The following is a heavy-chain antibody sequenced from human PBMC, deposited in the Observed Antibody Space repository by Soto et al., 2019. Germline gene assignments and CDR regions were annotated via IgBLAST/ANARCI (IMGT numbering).Heavy chain of an antibody. J-gene: IGHJ4*02. V-gene: IGHV4-38-2*01. CDR3: ARGPTVTPDY. CDR2: IYHSGST. CDR1: GYSISSGYY. Sequence: SETLSLTCAVSGYSISSGYYWGWIRQPPGKGLEWIGSIYHSGSTYYNPSLKSRVTISVDTSKNQFSLKLSSVTAADTAVYYWARGPTVTPDYWGQGTLVTVSS. D-gene: IGHD4-17*01.